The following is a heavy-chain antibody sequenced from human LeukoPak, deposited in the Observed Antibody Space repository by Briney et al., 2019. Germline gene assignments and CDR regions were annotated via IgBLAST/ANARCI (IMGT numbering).Heavy chain of an antibody. D-gene: IGHD5-24*01. J-gene: IGHJ4*02. CDR2: IYYSGSN. CDR3: ARGEMATTDY. V-gene: IGHV4-59*08. Sequence: TSETLSLTCTVSDGSISHYYWSWIRQPPGKELEWIGYIYYSGSNNYNPSLKRRVTISLDTSKKQFSLKLNSVTAADTAVYYCARGEMATTDYWGQGALVTVSS. CDR1: DGSISHYY.